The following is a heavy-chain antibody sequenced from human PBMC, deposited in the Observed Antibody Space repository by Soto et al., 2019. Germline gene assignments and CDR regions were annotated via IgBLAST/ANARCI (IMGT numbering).Heavy chain of an antibody. CDR3: ARDGNSGYDWDYYYGMDV. J-gene: IGHJ6*02. CDR2: ISYDGSKK. Sequence: QVQLVESGGGVVQPGRSLGLSCAASGFPFSSFAMHWVRQTPGEGLEWVAVISYDGSKKDCADSVKGRFTISRDNSENTLFLQMNSLRPEDTALYYCARDGNSGYDWDYYYGMDVWGQGTTVTVSS. D-gene: IGHD5-12*01. CDR1: GFPFSSFA. V-gene: IGHV3-30-3*01.